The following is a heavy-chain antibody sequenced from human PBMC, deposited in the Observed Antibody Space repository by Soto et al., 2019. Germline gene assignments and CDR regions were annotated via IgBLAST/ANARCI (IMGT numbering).Heavy chain of an antibody. D-gene: IGHD2-2*01. CDR3: ARATKGGFYYYYGMDV. V-gene: IGHV1-69*01. CDR1: GGTLSSYA. J-gene: IGHJ6*02. Sequence: QVQLVQSGAEVKKPGSSVKVSCKASGGTLSSYAISWVRQAPGQGIEWMGGIIPIFVTANYAQKFQGRVTITADESTSTAYMELSSLRSEDTAVYYCARATKGGFYYYYGMDVWGQGTTVTVSS. CDR2: IIPIFVTA.